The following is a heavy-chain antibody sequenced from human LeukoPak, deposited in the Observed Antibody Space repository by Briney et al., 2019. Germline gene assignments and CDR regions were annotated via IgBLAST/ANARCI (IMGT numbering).Heavy chain of an antibody. Sequence: KTSETLSLTCAVYGGSFSGYYWSWIRQPPGKGLEWIGEINHSGSTNYNPSLKSRVTISVDTSKNQFSLKLSSVTAADTAVYYCARDPQRALCDYWGQGTLVTVSS. CDR2: INHSGST. V-gene: IGHV4-34*01. CDR1: GGSFSGYY. J-gene: IGHJ4*02. CDR3: ARDPQRALCDY.